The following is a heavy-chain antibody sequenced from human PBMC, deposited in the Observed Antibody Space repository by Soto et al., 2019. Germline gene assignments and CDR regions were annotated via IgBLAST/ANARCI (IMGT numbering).Heavy chain of an antibody. Sequence: GGSLRLSCAASGFTVSSNYMSWVRQAPGKGLEWVSVIYSGGSTYYADSVKGRFTISRDNSKNTLYLQMNSLRAEDTAVYYCARAEPKGGDYDYIWGSYRLGYFDYWGQGTLVTVSS. CDR3: ARAEPKGGDYDYIWGSYRLGYFDY. CDR1: GFTVSSNY. V-gene: IGHV3-66*01. D-gene: IGHD3-16*02. J-gene: IGHJ4*02. CDR2: IYSGGST.